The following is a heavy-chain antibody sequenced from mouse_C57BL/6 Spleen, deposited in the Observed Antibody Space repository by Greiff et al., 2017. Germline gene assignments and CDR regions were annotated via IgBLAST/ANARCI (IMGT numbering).Heavy chain of an antibody. CDR3: ARNYYGSSPCFDY. CDR1: GFTFRDYG. D-gene: IGHD1-1*01. V-gene: IGHV5-17*01. J-gene: IGHJ2*01. Sequence: EVHLVESGGGLVKPGGSLKLSCAASGFTFRDYGMHWVRQAPEKGLEWVAYISSGSSTIYYADTVKGRFTISRDNAKNTLFLQMTSLRSEYTAMYYCARNYYGSSPCFDYWGQGTTLTVSS. CDR2: ISSGSSTI.